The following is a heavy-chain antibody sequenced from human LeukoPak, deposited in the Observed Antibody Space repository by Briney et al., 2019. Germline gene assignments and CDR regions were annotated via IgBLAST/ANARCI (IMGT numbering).Heavy chain of an antibody. CDR3: ARSRTRRRTNWFDP. J-gene: IGHJ5*02. CDR2: IYYSGST. Sequence: SETLSLTCTVSGGSISSGGYYWSWIRQHPGKGLEWIGYIYYSGSTYYNPSLKSRVTISVDTSKNQFSLKLSFVTAADTAVYYCARSRTRRRTNWFDPWGQGTLVTVSS. D-gene: IGHD1-14*01. CDR1: GGSISSGGYY. V-gene: IGHV4-31*03.